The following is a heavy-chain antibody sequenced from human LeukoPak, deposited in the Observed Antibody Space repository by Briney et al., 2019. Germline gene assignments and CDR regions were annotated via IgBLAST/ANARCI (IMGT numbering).Heavy chain of an antibody. CDR2: IYYSGST. J-gene: IGHJ4*02. CDR3: ARGDCSGGSCYLFDY. V-gene: IGHV4-39*01. Sequence: TSETLSLTCTVSGGSISSSSYYWGWIRQPPGKWLEWIGSIYYSGSTYYNPSLKSRVTISVDTSKNQFSLKLSSVTAADTAVYYCARGDCSGGSCYLFDYWGQGALVTVSS. CDR1: GGSISSSSYY. D-gene: IGHD2-15*01.